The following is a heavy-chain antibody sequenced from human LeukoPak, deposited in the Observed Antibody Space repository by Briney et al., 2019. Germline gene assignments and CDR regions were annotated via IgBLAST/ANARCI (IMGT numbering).Heavy chain of an antibody. CDR2: ISADNGNT. V-gene: IGHV1-18*01. CDR1: GYTFSSYG. Sequence: ASVKVSCKASGYTFSSYGISWVRQAPGQGLEWIGWISADNGNTNYAQKFRDRVTMTTDTSTSTAYMELGSLRSDDTAVYYCARDCSSASCYQFPWGQGTLVTVSS. CDR3: ARDCSSASCYQFP. J-gene: IGHJ5*02. D-gene: IGHD2-2*01.